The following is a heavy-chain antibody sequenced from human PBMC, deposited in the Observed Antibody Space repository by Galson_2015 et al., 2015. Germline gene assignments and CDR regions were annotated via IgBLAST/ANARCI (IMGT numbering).Heavy chain of an antibody. CDR1: GFTFSAYA. Sequence: SLRLSCAASGFTFSAYAMHWVRQAPGKGLEWVAVISYDGSKKYYADSVKGRFTISRDNSKNTLYLQMNSLRHEDTAVYYCAKDLTRYCSGGSCDNFDYWGQGTLVTVSS. J-gene: IGHJ4*02. CDR3: AKDLTRYCSGGSCDNFDY. V-gene: IGHV3-30-3*01. CDR2: ISYDGSKK. D-gene: IGHD2-15*01.